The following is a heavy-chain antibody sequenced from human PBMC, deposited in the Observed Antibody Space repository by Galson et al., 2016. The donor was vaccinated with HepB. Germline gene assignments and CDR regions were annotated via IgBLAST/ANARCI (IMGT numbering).Heavy chain of an antibody. V-gene: IGHV3-64D*06. J-gene: IGHJ4*02. CDR2: ISSNGVST. CDR1: GLTFSSYA. Sequence: SLRLSCAASGLTFSSYAMHWVRQTPGKGLEYVSSISSNGVSTYYTDSVKGRFTISGDNSKNTLYLQMSSLRVEDTAVYYCARVRSSWYYFDYWGQGTLVTVSS. CDR3: ARVRSSWYYFDY. D-gene: IGHD6-13*01.